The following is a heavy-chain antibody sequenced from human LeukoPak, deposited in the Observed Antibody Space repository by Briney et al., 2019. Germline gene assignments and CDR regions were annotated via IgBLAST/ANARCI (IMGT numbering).Heavy chain of an antibody. CDR1: GGSISSGGYY. CDR2: IYYSGST. CDR3: ARAGFGFGWYDYYYYGMDV. Sequence: SETLSLTCTVSGGSISSGGYYWSWIRQHPGKGLEWIGYIYYSGSTYYNPSLKSRVTISVDTSKNQFSLKLSSVTAADTAVYYCARAGFGFGWYDYYYYGMDVWGQGTTVTVSS. V-gene: IGHV4-31*03. D-gene: IGHD6-19*01. J-gene: IGHJ6*02.